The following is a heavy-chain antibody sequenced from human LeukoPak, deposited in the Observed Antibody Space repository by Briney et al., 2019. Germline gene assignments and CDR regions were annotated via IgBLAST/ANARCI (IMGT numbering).Heavy chain of an antibody. CDR3: ARINGLPDY. V-gene: IGHV1-8*01. J-gene: IGHJ4*02. Sequence: ASVKVSCKPSGYTFTSYDINWVRQATGQGLEWMGWMNPKSGNTGYAQKFQGKVTMTRDTSISTAYMEVSSLTFEDTAIYYCARINGLPDYWGQGTLVTVSS. D-gene: IGHD2-8*01. CDR1: GYTFTSYD. CDR2: MNPKSGNT.